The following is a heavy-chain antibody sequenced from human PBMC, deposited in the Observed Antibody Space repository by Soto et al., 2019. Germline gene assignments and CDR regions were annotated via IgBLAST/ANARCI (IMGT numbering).Heavy chain of an antibody. Sequence: PSETLSLTCTVSGGSITNDNHYWSWVRQHPGKGLEWIGYIHYSGSTYYSPSLKSRLTISVDTSKKQFSLKLSSVTAADTAVYYCARVGYNWNYVSFDPWGQGTLVTVSS. D-gene: IGHD1-7*01. CDR2: IHYSGST. CDR3: ARVGYNWNYVSFDP. V-gene: IGHV4-31*03. CDR1: GGSITNDNHY. J-gene: IGHJ5*02.